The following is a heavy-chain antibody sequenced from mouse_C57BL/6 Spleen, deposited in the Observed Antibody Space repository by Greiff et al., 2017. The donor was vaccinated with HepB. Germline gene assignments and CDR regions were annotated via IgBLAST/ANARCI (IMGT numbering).Heavy chain of an antibody. D-gene: IGHD1-3*01. J-gene: IGHJ3*01. Sequence: EVHLVESGGGLVKPGGSLKLSCAASGFTFSDYGMHWVRQAPEKGLEWVAYISSGSSTIYYADTVKGRFTISRDDAKNTLFLQMTSLRSEDTAIDYCASKWGGFAYWGQGTLVTVSA. CDR1: GFTFSDYG. CDR2: ISSGSSTI. V-gene: IGHV5-17*01. CDR3: ASKWGGFAY.